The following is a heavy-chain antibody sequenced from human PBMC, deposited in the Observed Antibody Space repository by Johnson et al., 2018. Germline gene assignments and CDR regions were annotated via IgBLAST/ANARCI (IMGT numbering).Heavy chain of an antibody. CDR2: INWNGGST. CDR3: ARVGIRYCSGGSCYYDYYYMDV. V-gene: IGHV3-20*01. CDR1: GFTFDDYG. J-gene: IGHJ6*03. Sequence: VQLVEAGGGVVRPGGSLRLSCAASGFTFDDYGMSWVRQAPGKGLEWVSGINWNGGSTGYADAVRGRFTISSDNAKNSLYLQMNSLRAEDTALYDCARVGIRYCSGGSCYYDYYYMDVWGKGTTVTVSS. D-gene: IGHD2-15*01.